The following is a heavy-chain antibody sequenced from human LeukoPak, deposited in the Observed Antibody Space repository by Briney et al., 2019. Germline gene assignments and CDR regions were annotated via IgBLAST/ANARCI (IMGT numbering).Heavy chain of an antibody. Sequence: PGGSLRLSCAASGFTFSSYAMSWVRQAPGKGLEWVSAISGSGGSTYYADSVKGRFTISRDNSKNTLYLQMNSLRAEDTAVYYCAVTYYYDSSGYYYVRWTLDYWGQGTLVTVSS. J-gene: IGHJ4*02. CDR3: AVTYYYDSSGYYYVRWTLDY. CDR1: GFTFSSYA. CDR2: ISGSGGST. V-gene: IGHV3-23*01. D-gene: IGHD3-22*01.